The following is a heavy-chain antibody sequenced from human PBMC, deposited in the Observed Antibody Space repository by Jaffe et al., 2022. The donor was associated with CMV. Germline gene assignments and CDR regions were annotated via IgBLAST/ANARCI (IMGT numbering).Heavy chain of an antibody. Sequence: EVQLVESGGGLVKPGRSLRLSCTASGFTFGDYAMSWFRQAPGKGLEWVGFIRSKAYGGTTEYAASVKGRFTISRDDSKSIAYLQMNSLKTEDTAVYYCTRVPQCRYCSSTSKKWDPGMDVWGQGTTVTVSS. CDR3: TRVPQCRYCSSTSKKWDPGMDV. CDR2: IRSKAYGGTT. CDR1: GFTFGDYA. J-gene: IGHJ6*02. D-gene: IGHD2-2*01. V-gene: IGHV3-49*05.